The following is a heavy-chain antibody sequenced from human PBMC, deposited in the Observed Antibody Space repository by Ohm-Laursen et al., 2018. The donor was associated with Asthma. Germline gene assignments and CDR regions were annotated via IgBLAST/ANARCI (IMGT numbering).Heavy chain of an antibody. CDR1: GFTFSSYG. J-gene: IGHJ4*02. D-gene: IGHD3-16*02. CDR2: ISYDGSNK. Sequence: SLRLSCSATGFTFSSYGMHWVRQAPGKGLEWVAVISYDGSNKYYADSVKGRFTISRDNSKNTLYLQMNSLRAEDTAVYYCASDRYVWGSYRYTLDYWGQGTLVTVSS. V-gene: IGHV3-30*03. CDR3: ASDRYVWGSYRYTLDY.